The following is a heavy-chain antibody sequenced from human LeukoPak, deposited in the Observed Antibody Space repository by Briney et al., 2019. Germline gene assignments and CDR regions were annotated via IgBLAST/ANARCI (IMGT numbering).Heavy chain of an antibody. CDR1: GGSISSNSYN. J-gene: IGHJ4*02. V-gene: IGHV4-39*01. Sequence: SETLSLTCTVSGGSISSNSYNWGWIRQPPGKGLEWIGSIYYSGSTYYNPSLKSRVTISVDTSKNQFSLKLSSVTAADTAVYYCARRGSSGRLFDYWGQGTLVTVSS. D-gene: IGHD3-22*01. CDR2: IYYSGST. CDR3: ARRGSSGRLFDY.